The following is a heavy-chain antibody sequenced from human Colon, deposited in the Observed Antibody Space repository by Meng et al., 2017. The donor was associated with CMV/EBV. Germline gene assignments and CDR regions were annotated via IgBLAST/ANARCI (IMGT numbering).Heavy chain of an antibody. Sequence: ASVKVSCKASGYNFTDYYVHWVRQAPGRGLEWMGWVHPNSGGTNYAQKFKGRVTMTRATSISTVYMEVSRLRSDDTAVYYCARGYQLTEGDDWFDPWGQGTLVTVSS. CDR3: ARGYQLTEGDDWFDP. V-gene: IGHV1-2*02. J-gene: IGHJ5*02. CDR2: VHPNSGGT. CDR1: GYNFTDYY. D-gene: IGHD2-2*01.